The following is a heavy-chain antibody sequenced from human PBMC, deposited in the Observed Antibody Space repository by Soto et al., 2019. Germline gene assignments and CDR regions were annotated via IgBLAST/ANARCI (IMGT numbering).Heavy chain of an antibody. CDR2: IIPIFGTT. CDR1: GGTFSSFA. J-gene: IGHJ4*02. Sequence: QVQLVQSGAEVKKPGSSVKVSCKASGGTFSSFAISWVRQAPGQGLEWMGGIIPIFGTTNYAQKFQGRVTITADESTSTAYMEVTTLTSEDTAVYYCASDRDHTYDYWGQGTLVTVSS. CDR3: ASDRDHTYDY. V-gene: IGHV1-69*01.